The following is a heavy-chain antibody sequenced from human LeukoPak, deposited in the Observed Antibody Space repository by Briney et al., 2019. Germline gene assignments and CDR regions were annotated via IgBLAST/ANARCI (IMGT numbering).Heavy chain of an antibody. CDR3: ARGSTSSRPRYYYYYMDV. Sequence: ASVKVSCKASGGTFSSYAISWVRQAPGQGLEWMGGIIPIFGTANYAQKFQGRVTIATDESTSTANMELSSLRSEDTAVYYCARGSTSSRPRYYYYYMDVWGKGTTVTVSS. CDR2: IIPIFGTA. V-gene: IGHV1-69*05. D-gene: IGHD2-2*01. J-gene: IGHJ6*03. CDR1: GGTFSSYA.